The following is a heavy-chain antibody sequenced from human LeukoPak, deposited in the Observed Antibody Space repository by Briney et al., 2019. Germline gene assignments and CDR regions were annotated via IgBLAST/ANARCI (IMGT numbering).Heavy chain of an antibody. J-gene: IGHJ3*02. V-gene: IGHV3-74*01. CDR2: INRDGSST. CDR1: GFTFRSYW. CDR3: VTLTTAVTENAFDI. Sequence: GSLRISWAGSGFTFRSYWVDWVRQVPGKGLVWVSRINRDGSSTAYADSVTGRFTISRDNAKHMVYMQMNSLRAEDTAVYYCVTLTTAVTENAFDIWGQGTMVSVSS. D-gene: IGHD4-23*01.